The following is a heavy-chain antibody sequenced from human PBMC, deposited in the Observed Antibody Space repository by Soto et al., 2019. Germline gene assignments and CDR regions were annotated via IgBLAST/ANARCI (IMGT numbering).Heavy chain of an antibody. J-gene: IGHJ6*03. D-gene: IGHD6-19*01. CDR3: ARGYSSGSRYWYYYMDV. V-gene: IGHV3-48*01. CDR1: GFTFSSYS. CDR2: ISSSSSTI. Sequence: GGSLRLSCAASGFTFSSYSMNWVRQAPGKGLEWVSYISSSSSTIYYADSVKGRFTISRDNAKNSLYLQMNSLRAEDTPVYYCARGYSSGSRYWYYYMDVWGKGTTVTFSS.